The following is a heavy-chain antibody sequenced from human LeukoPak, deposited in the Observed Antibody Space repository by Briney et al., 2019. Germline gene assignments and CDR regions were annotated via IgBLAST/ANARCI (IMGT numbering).Heavy chain of an antibody. Sequence: EASVKVSCKASGGTFSSYAISWVRQAPGQGLEWMGGIIPIFGTANYAQKFQGRVTITADESTSTAYIELSSLRSEDTAVYYCAEGLAATGALVYWGQGTLVTVSS. D-gene: IGHD2-15*01. V-gene: IGHV1-69*13. J-gene: IGHJ4*02. CDR1: GGTFSSYA. CDR2: IIPIFGTA. CDR3: AEGLAATGALVY.